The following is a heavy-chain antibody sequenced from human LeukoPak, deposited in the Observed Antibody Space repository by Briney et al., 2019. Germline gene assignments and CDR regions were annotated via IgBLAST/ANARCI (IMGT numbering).Heavy chain of an antibody. J-gene: IGHJ4*02. D-gene: IGHD3-22*01. CDR1: GFTFSSYW. V-gene: IGHV3-74*01. Sequence: GGSLRLSCAASGFTFSSYWMHWVRQAPGKGLVWVSRIKYDGSMTTYGDSVRGRFSISRDNAKNTVDLQMNSLRAEDTAVYYCARGASSAYYVDYWGQGTLVSVSS. CDR2: IKYDGSMT. CDR3: ARGASSAYYVDY.